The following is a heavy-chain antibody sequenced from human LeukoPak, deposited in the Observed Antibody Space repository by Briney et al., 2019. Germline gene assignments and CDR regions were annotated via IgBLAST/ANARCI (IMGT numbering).Heavy chain of an antibody. CDR1: GFTFDDYA. D-gene: IGHD3-9*01. V-gene: IGHV3-9*01. CDR3: AKDIRSRYFDWSWDY. Sequence: GGSLRLSCAASGFTFDDYAMHRVRQAPGKGLEWVSGISWNSGSIGYADSVKGRFTISRDNAKNSLYLQMNSLRAEDTALYYCAKDIRSRYFDWSWDYWGQGTLVTVSS. CDR2: ISWNSGSI. J-gene: IGHJ4*02.